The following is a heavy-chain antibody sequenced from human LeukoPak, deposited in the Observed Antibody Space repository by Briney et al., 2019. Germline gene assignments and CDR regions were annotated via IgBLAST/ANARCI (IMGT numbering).Heavy chain of an antibody. CDR2: ISYDGSNK. Sequence: GRSLRLSCAASGFTFSSYAMHWVRQAPGKGLEWVAVISYDGSNKYYADSVKGRFTISRDNSKNTLYLQMHSLRVEDTAVYYCAKGRALVGGTTRSYDSWGQGTLVTVSS. D-gene: IGHD1-26*01. J-gene: IGHJ5*02. CDR1: GFTFSSYA. CDR3: AKGRALVGGTTRSYDS. V-gene: IGHV3-30*04.